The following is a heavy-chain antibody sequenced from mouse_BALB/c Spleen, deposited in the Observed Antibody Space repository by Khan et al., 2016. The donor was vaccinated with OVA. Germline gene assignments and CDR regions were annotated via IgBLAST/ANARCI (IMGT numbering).Heavy chain of an antibody. D-gene: IGHD1-1*01. CDR2: IYPVDGST. CDR3: ARGYYGYLDY. V-gene: IGHV1S56*01. CDR1: GYTLTSYY. Sequence: QVQLQQSGPELVRPGASLKMSCKASGYTLTSYYIHWVKQRPGQGLEWIGWIYPVDGSTKYNEKFKGKTTLTADKSSSTASMLLSSLTSEDSAIYICARGYYGYLDYWGQGTTLTVSS. J-gene: IGHJ2*01.